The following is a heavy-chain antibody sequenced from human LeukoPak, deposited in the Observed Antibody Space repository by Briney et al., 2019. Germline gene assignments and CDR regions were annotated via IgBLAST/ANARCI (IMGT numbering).Heavy chain of an antibody. CDR1: GFTFSNYA. Sequence: GGSLRLSCAASGFTFSNYAMSWVRQAPGKGLEWVSTIRGGGITTYYADSAKGRFTISRDNSKNTMFLQMNSLRADDTAVYYCPGQSYASGWKPFDYWGQGILVTVSS. V-gene: IGHV3-23*01. CDR2: IRGGGITT. CDR3: PGQSYASGWKPFDY. D-gene: IGHD6-19*01. J-gene: IGHJ4*02.